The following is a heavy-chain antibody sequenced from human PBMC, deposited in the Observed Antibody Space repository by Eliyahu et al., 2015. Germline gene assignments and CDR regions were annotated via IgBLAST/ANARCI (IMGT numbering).Heavy chain of an antibody. CDR3: ARQGGWRAAFGI. Sequence: QVQLQESGPGLVKPSXTLSLTCXVSGGSISSYYWSWIRQPPGKGLEWIGYIYYSGATNYSPSLXSRVTISVDASKNEVSLNLNSVTAADTAVYYCARQGGWRAAFGIWGQGTMVTVSS. V-gene: IGHV4-59*08. J-gene: IGHJ3*02. CDR1: GGSISSYY. D-gene: IGHD5-12*01. CDR2: IYYSGAT.